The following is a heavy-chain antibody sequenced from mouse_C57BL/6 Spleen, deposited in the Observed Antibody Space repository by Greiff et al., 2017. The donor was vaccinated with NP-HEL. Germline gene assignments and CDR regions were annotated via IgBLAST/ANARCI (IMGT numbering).Heavy chain of an antibody. CDR3: ARGGGSY. Sequence: QVQLQQPGAELVKPGASVKLSCKASGYTFTSYWMQWVKQRPGQGLEWIGEIDPSDSYTNYNQKFKGKATLTVDTSSSTAYMQISSLTSEDSAVDYCARGGGSYWGQGTTLTVSS. CDR2: IDPSDSYT. CDR1: GYTFTSYW. J-gene: IGHJ2*01. V-gene: IGHV1-50*01.